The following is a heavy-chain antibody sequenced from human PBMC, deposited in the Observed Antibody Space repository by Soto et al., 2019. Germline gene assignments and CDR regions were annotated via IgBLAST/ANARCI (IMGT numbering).Heavy chain of an antibody. Sequence: QVQLVQSGAEVKKPGASVKVSCKASGYTFTSYYMHWVRQAPGQGLEWMGIIDPSGGSTSYAQKFQGRVTMTRHTSTSTVYMEVSSLRSEDTAVYYCARDGGYCSCDSCYSPGWFDPWGQGTLVTVSS. J-gene: IGHJ5*02. CDR3: ARDGGYCSCDSCYSPGWFDP. CDR1: GYTFTSYY. V-gene: IGHV1-46*03. D-gene: IGHD2-15*01. CDR2: IDPSGGST.